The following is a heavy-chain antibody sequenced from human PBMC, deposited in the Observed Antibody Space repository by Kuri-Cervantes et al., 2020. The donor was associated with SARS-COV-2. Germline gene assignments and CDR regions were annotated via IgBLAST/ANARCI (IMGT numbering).Heavy chain of an antibody. Sequence: SETLSLTCTVSGGSISSSSYYWGWIRQPPGKGLEWIGSIYYSGSTYYNPSLKSRVTISVDTSKNQFSLKLSSVTAADTAVYYCARHSGLSVVVPAASYYFDYWGQGTLVTVSS. CDR2: IYYSGST. V-gene: IGHV4-39*01. D-gene: IGHD2-2*01. CDR3: ARHSGLSVVVPAASYYFDY. J-gene: IGHJ4*02. CDR1: GGSISSSSYY.